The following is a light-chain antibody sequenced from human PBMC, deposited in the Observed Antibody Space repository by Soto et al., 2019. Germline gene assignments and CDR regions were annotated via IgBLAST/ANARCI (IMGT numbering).Light chain of an antibody. J-gene: IGKJ5*01. Sequence: EIGLTQPPGTLSLSPGERATLSCRACQSVSSYLAWYQQKPGQAPRLLIYDASNRATGLPARFSGSASGTDFTLTISSLEPEDFAVYYCQHRSIWPVPFGQGTRLEIK. CDR1: QSVSSY. CDR3: QHRSIWPVP. V-gene: IGKV3-11*01. CDR2: DAS.